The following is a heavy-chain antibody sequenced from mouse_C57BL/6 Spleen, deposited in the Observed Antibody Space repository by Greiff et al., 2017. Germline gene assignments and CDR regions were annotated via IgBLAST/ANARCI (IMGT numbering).Heavy chain of an antibody. V-gene: IGHV1-26*01. CDR2: INPNNGGT. D-gene: IGHD1-1*01. CDR1: GYTFTDYY. Sequence: VQLQQSGPELVKPGASVKLSCKASGYTFTDYYMNWVKQTPGKSLEWIGDINPNNGGTSYNQKFKGKATLTVDKSSSTSYMELRSLTSEDSAVYYCARMDYDVSSLFDYWGQGTTLTVSS. CDR3: ARMDYDVSSLFDY. J-gene: IGHJ2*01.